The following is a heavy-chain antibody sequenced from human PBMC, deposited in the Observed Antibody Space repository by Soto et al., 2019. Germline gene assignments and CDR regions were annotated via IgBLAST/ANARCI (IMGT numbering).Heavy chain of an antibody. CDR3: TTSILRFLDDGMDV. D-gene: IGHD3-3*01. CDR1: GFTFSNAW. J-gene: IGHJ6*02. V-gene: IGHV3-15*07. CDR2: IKSKTDGGTT. Sequence: GGSLRLSCAASGFTFSNAWMNWVRQAPGKGLEWVGRIKSKTDGGTTDYAAPVKGRFTISRDDSKNTLYLQMNSLKTEDTAVYYCTTSILRFLDDGMDVWGQGTTVTVSS.